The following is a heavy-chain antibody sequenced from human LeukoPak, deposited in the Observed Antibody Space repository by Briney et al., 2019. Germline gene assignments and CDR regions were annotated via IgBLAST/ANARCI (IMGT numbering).Heavy chain of an antibody. Sequence: PGGSLRLSCAASGFTFSGYWMHWVRQAPGKGLEWVAHINPDGRDTYYVDSVKGRFTISRDNAQNSMYLQMNSLRVEDTAVYYCTSWGDTTAEYFQRWGQGTLVTVSS. D-gene: IGHD2-21*02. CDR2: INPDGRDT. V-gene: IGHV3-7*01. CDR1: GFTFSGYW. J-gene: IGHJ1*01. CDR3: TSWGDTTAEYFQR.